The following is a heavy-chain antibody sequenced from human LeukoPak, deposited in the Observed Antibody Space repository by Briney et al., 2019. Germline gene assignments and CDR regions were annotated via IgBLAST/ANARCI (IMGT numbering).Heavy chain of an antibody. V-gene: IGHV4-59*01. J-gene: IGHJ6*03. Sequence: RTSETLSLTCTVSGGSISNYYWSWIRQPPGKGLEWIGYIYDSGSTGYNPSLQSRVTISVDTSKNQFSLKLGYVTAADTAVYYCARPTTLPGGYYYYMDVWGKGTTVTVSS. CDR2: IYDSGST. CDR1: GGSISNYY. CDR3: ARPTTLPGGYYYYMDV. D-gene: IGHD5-12*01.